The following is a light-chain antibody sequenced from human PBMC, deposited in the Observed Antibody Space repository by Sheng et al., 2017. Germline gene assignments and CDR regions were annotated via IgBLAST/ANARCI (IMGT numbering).Light chain of an antibody. CDR2: EVT. CDR3: CSYAGSDNFV. J-gene: IGLJ1*01. CDR1: SSDIGGYNL. V-gene: IGLV2-8*01. Sequence: QSALTQPPSASGSPGQSVTISCTGTSSDIGGYNLVSWYQQHPGKAPKLIIYEVTRRPSGVPDRFSGSKSGNTASLTVSGLQVEDEAEYYCCSYAGSDNFVFGGGTKVAVL.